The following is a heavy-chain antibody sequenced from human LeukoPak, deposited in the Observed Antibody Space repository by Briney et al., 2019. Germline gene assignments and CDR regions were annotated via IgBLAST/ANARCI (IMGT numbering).Heavy chain of an antibody. CDR2: ISGSGNRT. Sequence: PGGSLRLSCAASGFTFSSYAMSWVRQAPGKGLEWVPSISGSGNRTYYADSVKDRFTISRDNSKNTLFLQMNSLRAEDTAVYYCAKNLYCGGGSCYPSALGMDVWGQGTTVTVSS. J-gene: IGHJ6*02. D-gene: IGHD2-15*01. CDR1: GFTFSSYA. CDR3: AKNLYCGGGSCYPSALGMDV. V-gene: IGHV3-23*01.